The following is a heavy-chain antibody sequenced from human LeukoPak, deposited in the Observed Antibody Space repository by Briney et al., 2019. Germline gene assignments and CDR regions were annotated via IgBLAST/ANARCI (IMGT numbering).Heavy chain of an antibody. CDR2: IHFSGTT. CDR3: ARGAQGPSAAVWIMDYFDY. V-gene: IGHV4-39*01. CDR1: GGSITSSSYY. D-gene: IGHD6-13*01. Sequence: PETLSLTCTLSGGSITSSSYYWGWIRQPPGKGLEWIGRIHFSGTTYYNPSLRSRLPISVDTSKNQFTLKLSSVTAADTAVYYCARGAQGPSAAVWIMDYFDYWGQGTLVTVSS. J-gene: IGHJ4*02.